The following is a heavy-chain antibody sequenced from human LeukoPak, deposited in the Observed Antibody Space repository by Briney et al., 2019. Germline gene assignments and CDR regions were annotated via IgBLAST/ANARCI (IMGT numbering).Heavy chain of an antibody. D-gene: IGHD3-22*01. Sequence: QPGGSLRLSCAASGFTFSSYAMHWVRQAPGKGLEWVAVISYDGSNKYYADSVKGRFTISRDNSKNTLYLQMNSLRAEDTAVYYCARAEISITMIPDFDYWGQGTLVTVSS. CDR1: GFTFSSYA. CDR3: ARAEISITMIPDFDY. CDR2: ISYDGSNK. V-gene: IGHV3-30-3*01. J-gene: IGHJ4*02.